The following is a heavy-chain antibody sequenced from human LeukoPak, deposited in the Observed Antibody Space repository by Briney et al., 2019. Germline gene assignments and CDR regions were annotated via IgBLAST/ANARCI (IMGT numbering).Heavy chain of an antibody. CDR3: AKDLVVTALRLNYGMDV. Sequence: GGSLRLSCAASGFTFSYYGLSWVRQAPGKGLEWVSGFGHNGDITYSDSVKGRFTISRDNSKNTLFLQMNSLRAEDTAVYYCAKDLVVTALRLNYGMDVWGQGTTVTVSS. CDR2: FGHNGDIT. D-gene: IGHD2-21*02. CDR1: GFTFSYYG. V-gene: IGHV3-23*01. J-gene: IGHJ6*02.